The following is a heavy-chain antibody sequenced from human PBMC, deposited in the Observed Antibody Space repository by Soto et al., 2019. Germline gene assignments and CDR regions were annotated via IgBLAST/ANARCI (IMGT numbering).Heavy chain of an antibody. CDR3: ARDKGYCSGGSCYSPGVYYYYGMDV. CDR2: SIPIFGTA. Sequence: QVQLVQSGAEVKKPGSSVKVSCKASGGTFSSYAISWVRQAHGQGLEWMGGSIPIFGTANYAQKFQGRVTITADDSTSTAYMELSSPRSEDTAVYYCARDKGYCSGGSCYSPGVYYYYGMDVWGQGTTVTVSS. J-gene: IGHJ6*02. CDR1: GGTFSSYA. V-gene: IGHV1-69*01. D-gene: IGHD2-15*01.